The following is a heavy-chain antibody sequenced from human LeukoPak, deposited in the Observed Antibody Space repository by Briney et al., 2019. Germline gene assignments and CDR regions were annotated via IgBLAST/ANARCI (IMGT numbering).Heavy chain of an antibody. CDR3: ARDVGTAHFDF. D-gene: IGHD1-1*01. CDR1: GYPFSTYG. V-gene: IGHV1-18*03. J-gene: IGHJ4*02. CDR2: ISTHNGKT. Sequence: ASVKVSCKASGYPFSTYGISWVRQAPGQGLQWMAWISTHNGKTDYAQNFQDRVTVTRDTSTSTVYMELRSLRSDDMAVYFCARDVGTAHFDFWGQGTLVTVSS.